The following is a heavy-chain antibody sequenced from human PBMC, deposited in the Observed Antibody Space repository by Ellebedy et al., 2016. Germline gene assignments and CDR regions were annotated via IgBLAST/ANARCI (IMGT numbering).Heavy chain of an antibody. Sequence: GSLRLSCNVSGGSVNSDFWNWIRRPPGKGLEWIGFVFHTGATYFNPSLKSRLTMSVDTSKSQFSLRLTSVTAADTAVYYCAKWNGGWYAFEVWGQGTMVTVSS. CDR1: GGSVNSDF. J-gene: IGHJ3*01. V-gene: IGHV4-59*02. D-gene: IGHD6-19*01. CDR2: VFHTGAT. CDR3: AKWNGGWYAFEV.